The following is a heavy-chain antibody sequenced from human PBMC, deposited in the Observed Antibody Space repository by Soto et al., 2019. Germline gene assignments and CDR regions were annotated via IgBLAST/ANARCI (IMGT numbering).Heavy chain of an antibody. D-gene: IGHD3-22*01. CDR2: IHYSETI. CDR1: GASVNSGDYY. Sequence: QVQLQESGPGLVKASQTLSLTCTVSGASVNSGDYYWSWVRQPPGRGLEWIGYIHYSETIYYNPSLKRRVQILVETFKNQFPLEVSSVTAADTAVYYCARAHRYYDYPDIWGQGTTVTVSS. V-gene: IGHV4-30-4*01. J-gene: IGHJ3*02. CDR3: ARAHRYYDYPDI.